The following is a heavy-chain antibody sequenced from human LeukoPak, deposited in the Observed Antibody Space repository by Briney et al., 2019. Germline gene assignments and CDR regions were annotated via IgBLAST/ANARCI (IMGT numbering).Heavy chain of an antibody. J-gene: IGHJ6*03. CDR1: GFTISSFS. D-gene: IGHD1-26*01. V-gene: IGHV3-21*01. CDR2: ISSSSSYI. Sequence: GGSLRLSCATSGFTISSFSMNWVRQAPGKGLEWVSSISSSSSYIYYADSVKGRFTISRHNAKNSLYLQMNSLRAEDTAVYYCARAYSGTYGLGYYYMDVWGKGTTVTISS. CDR3: ARAYSGTYGLGYYYMDV.